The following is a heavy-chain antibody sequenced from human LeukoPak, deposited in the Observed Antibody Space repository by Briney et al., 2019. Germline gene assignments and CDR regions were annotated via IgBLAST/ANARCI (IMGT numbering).Heavy chain of an antibody. V-gene: IGHV6-1*01. CDR2: TYYRSKWKN. CDR3: VRDIYYFDR. J-gene: IGHJ2*01. D-gene: IGHD5/OR15-5a*01. CDR1: GDSVYSNTAA. Sequence: SQTLSLTCAISGDSVYSNTAAWNWIRQSPSRGLEWLGRTYYRSKWKNEYAGSVKSRITINADTSRNQYSLQLNSVTPEDTAVYYCVRDIYYFDRWGRGSLVTVSS.